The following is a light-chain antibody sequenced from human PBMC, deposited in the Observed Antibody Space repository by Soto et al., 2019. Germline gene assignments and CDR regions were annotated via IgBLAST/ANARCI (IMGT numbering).Light chain of an antibody. V-gene: IGKV1-39*01. CDR2: AAS. CDR1: DNIGSN. Sequence: DIQLTQSPASLSASVGDRVTITCRASDNIGSNLNWYQHQTGTAPKLLIYAASSLQGGVPSRFSGSGYGTQFTLTISGLQTEDFATYYCQQSYNILTFGGGTLVDI. CDR3: QQSYNILT. J-gene: IGKJ4*01.